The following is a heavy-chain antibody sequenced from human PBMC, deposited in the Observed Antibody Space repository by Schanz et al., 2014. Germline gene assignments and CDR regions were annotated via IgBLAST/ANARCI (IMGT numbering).Heavy chain of an antibody. CDR1: GFTFSNYA. Sequence: EVQLLESGGGLVQPGGSLRLSCAASGFTFSNYAMSWVRQAPGKGLEWVSTISGRSGTTNYADSVKGRFIISRDNAKNSLYLEMNSLRAGDTAFYHCARGSSASLSRVWFDLWGQGTLVTVSS. D-gene: IGHD6-6*01. CDR3: ARGSSASLSRVWFDL. J-gene: IGHJ5*02. V-gene: IGHV3-23*01. CDR2: ISGRSGTT.